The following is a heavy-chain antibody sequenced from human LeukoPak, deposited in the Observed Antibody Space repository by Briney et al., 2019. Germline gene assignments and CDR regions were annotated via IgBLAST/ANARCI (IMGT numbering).Heavy chain of an antibody. J-gene: IGHJ4*02. V-gene: IGHV3-30*01. CDR3: ARGGATYYYDSSGYYFDY. CDR2: ISYDGSNK. CDR1: GFTFSSYS. D-gene: IGHD3-22*01. Sequence: GRSLRLSCAASGFTFSSYSMHWVRQAPGKGLEWVSVISYDGSNKYYADSVKGRFTISRDNSKNTLYLQMNSLRAEDKAAYYCARGGATYYYDSSGYYFDYWGQGTLVTVS.